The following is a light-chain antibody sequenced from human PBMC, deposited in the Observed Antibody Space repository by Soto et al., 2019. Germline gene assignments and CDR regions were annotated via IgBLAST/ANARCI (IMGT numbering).Light chain of an antibody. Sequence: EIVLTQSPDTLSLSPGERATLSCRASQSVSSYLAWYQQKPGQAPRLLIYDASNRATGIPARFSGSGSGTDFTLTISSLEPEDFAVYYCQQRSNWPLTFGGGTNVDIK. J-gene: IGKJ4*01. CDR2: DAS. V-gene: IGKV3-11*01. CDR3: QQRSNWPLT. CDR1: QSVSSY.